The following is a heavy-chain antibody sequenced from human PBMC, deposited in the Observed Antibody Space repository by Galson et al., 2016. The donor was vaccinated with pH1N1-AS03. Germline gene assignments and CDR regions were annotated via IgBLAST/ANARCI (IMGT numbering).Heavy chain of an antibody. CDR3: ARGGPRVVDNPGYFDL. CDR2: ISRSNLYT. CDR1: GFTFSDYY. J-gene: IGHJ2*01. D-gene: IGHD3-9*01. V-gene: IGHV3-11*05. Sequence: SLRLSCAASGFTFSDYYITWIRQAPGKGLEWLSYISRSNLYTNYADSVKGRFTISRDNANNSLWLQMNSLTVADAAVYYCARGGPRVVDNPGYFDLWGRGTLVKVSS.